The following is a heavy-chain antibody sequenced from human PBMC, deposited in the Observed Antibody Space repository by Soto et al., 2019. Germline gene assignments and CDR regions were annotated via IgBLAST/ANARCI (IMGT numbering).Heavy chain of an antibody. D-gene: IGHD6-13*01. V-gene: IGHV1-2*04. CDR3: ARVDGSSWHNAFDI. CDR1: VYTFTGYY. Sequence: ASVKVSCKASVYTFTGYYMHWVRQAPGQGLEWMGWINPNSGGTNYAQKFQGWVTMTRDTSISTAYMELSRLRSDDTAVYYCARVDGSSWHNAFDIWGQGTMVTVSS. J-gene: IGHJ3*02. CDR2: INPNSGGT.